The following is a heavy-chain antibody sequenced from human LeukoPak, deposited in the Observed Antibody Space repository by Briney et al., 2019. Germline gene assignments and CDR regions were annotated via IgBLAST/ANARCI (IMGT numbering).Heavy chain of an antibody. CDR3: AKVAYYGSGCYGDAFDI. V-gene: IGHV3-48*01. D-gene: IGHD3-10*01. J-gene: IGHJ3*02. CDR1: GFTFSSYS. Sequence: SGGSLRLSCAASGFTFSSYSMHWVRQAPGKGLEWVSYISSRGGTIYYADSVKGRFTISRDNSKNTLYLQMNSLRAEDTAVYYCAKVAYYGSGCYGDAFDIWGQGTMVTVSS. CDR2: ISSRGGTI.